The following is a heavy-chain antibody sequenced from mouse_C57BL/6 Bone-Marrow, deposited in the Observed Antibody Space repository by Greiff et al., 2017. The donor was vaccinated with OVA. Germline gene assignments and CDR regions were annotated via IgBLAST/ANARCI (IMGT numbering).Heavy chain of an antibody. CDR1: GFSLTSYG. Sequence: VKLVESGPGLVQPSQSLSITCTVSGFSLTSYGVHWVRQSPGKGLEWLGVIWRGGSTDYNAAFMSRLSITKDNSKSQVFFKMNSLQADDTAIYYCAKMDTTVVANYYAMDYWGQGTSVTVSS. CDR3: AKMDTTVVANYYAMDY. V-gene: IGHV2-5*01. CDR2: IWRGGST. D-gene: IGHD1-1*01. J-gene: IGHJ4*01.